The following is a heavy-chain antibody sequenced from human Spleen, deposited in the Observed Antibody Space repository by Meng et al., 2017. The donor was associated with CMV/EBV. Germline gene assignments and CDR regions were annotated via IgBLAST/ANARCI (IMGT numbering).Heavy chain of an antibody. CDR3: AKQYVDI. CDR2: ISYDGSNK. CDR1: GFTFSSYA. J-gene: IGHJ3*02. Sequence: GESLKISCAASGFTFSSYAMHWVRQAPGKGLEWVAVISYDGSNKYYADYVKGRFTISRDNSKNTLYLQMSSLRAEDTAVYYCAKQYVDIWGQGTLVTVSS. V-gene: IGHV3-30*04. D-gene: IGHD6-19*01.